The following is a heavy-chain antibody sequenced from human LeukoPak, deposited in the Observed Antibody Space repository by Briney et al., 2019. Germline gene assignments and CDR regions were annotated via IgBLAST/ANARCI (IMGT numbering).Heavy chain of an antibody. D-gene: IGHD7-27*01. Sequence: GGSLRLSCAASGFTFSSYGMHWVRQAPGKGLEWVAFIRYDGSNKYYADSVKGRFTISRDNSKNTLYLQMNSLRAEDTAVYYCVRDGSSWGNFDYWGQGTLVSVSS. CDR2: IRYDGSNK. V-gene: IGHV3-30*02. CDR1: GFTFSSYG. CDR3: VRDGSSWGNFDY. J-gene: IGHJ4*02.